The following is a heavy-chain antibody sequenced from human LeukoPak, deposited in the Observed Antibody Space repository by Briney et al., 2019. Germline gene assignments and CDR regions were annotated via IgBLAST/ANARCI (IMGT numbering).Heavy chain of an antibody. Sequence: SVKVSCKASGGTFSSYAISWVRQAPGQGLEWMGGIIPIFGTANYAQKFQGRVTITTDESTSTAYMELSSLRSEDTAVYYCAREEGYYYDSSGYYYPLIAFDIWGQGTMVTVSS. J-gene: IGHJ3*02. CDR1: GGTFSSYA. CDR2: IIPIFGTA. CDR3: AREEGYYYDSSGYYYPLIAFDI. D-gene: IGHD3-22*01. V-gene: IGHV1-69*05.